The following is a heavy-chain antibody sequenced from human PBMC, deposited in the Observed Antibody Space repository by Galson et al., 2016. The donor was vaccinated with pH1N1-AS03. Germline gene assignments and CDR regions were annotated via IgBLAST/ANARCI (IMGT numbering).Heavy chain of an antibody. CDR2: TYYRSKWFN. D-gene: IGHD5-24*01. CDR3: AMRIKGGMDV. J-gene: IGHJ6*02. CDR1: GDSVSSNSVA. V-gene: IGHV6-1*01. Sequence: CAISGDSVSSNSVAWNWIRQSPSRGLEWLGRTYYRSKWFNEYPASVKSRITINSDTSKNQFSLQLNSVTPEDTALCFCAMRIKGGMDVWGQGTTVTVSS.